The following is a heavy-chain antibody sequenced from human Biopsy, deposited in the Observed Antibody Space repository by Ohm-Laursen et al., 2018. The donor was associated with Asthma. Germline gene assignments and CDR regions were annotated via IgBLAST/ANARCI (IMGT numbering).Heavy chain of an antibody. CDR3: ARAVDYSHYYGIDV. V-gene: IGHV1-18*01. CDR2: ISVYNGNT. D-gene: IGHD3-10*01. Sequence: ASVKVSCKTSGYTFNSAGTTWVRQAPGQGLEWMGWISVYNGNTKVAQKLQDRVTMITDTSTSTAYMELRSLRSDDTAVYFCARAVDYSHYYGIDVWGQGTTVTVSS. J-gene: IGHJ6*02. CDR1: GYTFNSAG.